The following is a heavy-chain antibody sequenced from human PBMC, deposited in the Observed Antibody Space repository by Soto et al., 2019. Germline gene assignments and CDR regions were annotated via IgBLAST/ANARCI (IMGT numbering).Heavy chain of an antibody. CDR2: ISGSGGST. Sequence: EVQLLESGGGLVQPGGSLRLSCAASGFTFSSYAMRWVRRAPGRGLEWVSAISGSGGSTYDADSVKGRFTLSRDNSKNTLYLQMNCLRAEDTAVYYCAKDADSNYYYYGMDVWGQGTTVTVSS. D-gene: IGHD4-4*01. CDR1: GFTFSSYA. CDR3: AKDADSNYYYYGMDV. J-gene: IGHJ6*02. V-gene: IGHV3-23*01.